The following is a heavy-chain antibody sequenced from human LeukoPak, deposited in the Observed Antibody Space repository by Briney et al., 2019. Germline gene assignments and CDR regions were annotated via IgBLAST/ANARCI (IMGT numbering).Heavy chain of an antibody. CDR1: GGSFSGYY. CDR2: INHSGST. V-gene: IGHV4-34*01. CDR3: ARAIAAARDY. Sequence: PSETLSLTCAVYGGSFSGYYWSWIRQPPGKGLEWIGEINHSGSTNYNPPLKSRVTISVDTSKNQFSLKLSSVTAADTAVYYCARAIAAARDYWGQGTLVTVSS. D-gene: IGHD6-13*01. J-gene: IGHJ4*02.